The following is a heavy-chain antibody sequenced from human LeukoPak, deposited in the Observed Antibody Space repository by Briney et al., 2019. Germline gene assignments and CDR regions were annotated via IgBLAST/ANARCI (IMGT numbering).Heavy chain of an antibody. CDR3: ARGRGRITIFGVVTKDYFDY. CDR2: IIPILGIA. CDR1: GGTFSSYT. Sequence: SVKVSCKASGGTFSSYTISWVRQAPGQGLEWMGRIIPILGIANYAQKFQGSVTITADKSTSTAYMELSSLRSEDTAVYYCARGRGRITIFGVVTKDYFDYWGQGTLVTVSS. D-gene: IGHD3-3*01. V-gene: IGHV1-69*02. J-gene: IGHJ4*02.